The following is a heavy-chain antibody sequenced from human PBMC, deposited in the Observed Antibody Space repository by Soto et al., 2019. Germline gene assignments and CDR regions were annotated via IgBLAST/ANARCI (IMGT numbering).Heavy chain of an antibody. Sequence: GGSLRLSCAASGFTFSRYAMSWVRQAAGRGLEWVSAISGSGGSTYYADSVKGRFTIPRDNSKNTLYLQMNRLRAEDTAVYYCAKDGPPEVVAATTDDAFDIWGQGTMVTVSS. CDR3: AKDGPPEVVAATTDDAFDI. CDR2: ISGSGGST. V-gene: IGHV3-23*01. CDR1: GFTFSRYA. D-gene: IGHD2-15*01. J-gene: IGHJ3*02.